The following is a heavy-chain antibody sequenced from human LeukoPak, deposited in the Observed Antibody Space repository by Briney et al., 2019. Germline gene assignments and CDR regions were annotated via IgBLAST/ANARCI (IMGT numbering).Heavy chain of an antibody. CDR3: TTLSSSWFLYYYYYGMDV. D-gene: IGHD6-13*01. CDR1: GFTFSSYA. CDR2: IKSKTDGGTT. V-gene: IGHV3-15*01. J-gene: IGHJ6*02. Sequence: GGSLRLSCAASGFTFSSYAMSWVRQAPGKGLEWVGRIKSKTDGGTTDYAAPVKGRFTISRDDSKNTLYLQMNSLKTEDTAVYYCTTLSSSWFLYYYYYGMDVWGQGTTVTVSS.